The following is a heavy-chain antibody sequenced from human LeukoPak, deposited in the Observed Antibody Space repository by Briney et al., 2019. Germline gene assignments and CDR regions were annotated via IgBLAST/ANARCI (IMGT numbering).Heavy chain of an antibody. CDR1: GYTFTGYY. CDR3: ASAPRQGDAFDI. J-gene: IGHJ3*02. D-gene: IGHD1-1*01. Sequence: ASVKVSCKASGYTFTGYYLHWVRQAPGQGLEWMGWINPTSGGTNYAQQFQGRVTTTRDTSISTGYMELSSLRSDDTAVYYCASAPRQGDAFDIWGQGTMVTVSS. CDR2: INPTSGGT. V-gene: IGHV1-2*02.